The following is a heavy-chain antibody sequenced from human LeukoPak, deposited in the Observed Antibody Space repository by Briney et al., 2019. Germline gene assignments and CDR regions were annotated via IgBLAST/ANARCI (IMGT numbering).Heavy chain of an antibody. V-gene: IGHV3-23*01. CDR3: AKDVGKWESLHFFDY. D-gene: IGHD1-26*01. Sequence: GGSLRLSCLTSGFTFSTNAMSWVRQAPGKGLEWISDISGSGASTYYADSVTGRFTISRDNSRNTLYLQMNSLRGDDTAVYYCAKDVGKWESLHFFDYWGQGTLVTVSS. CDR1: GFTFSTNA. CDR2: ISGSGAST. J-gene: IGHJ4*02.